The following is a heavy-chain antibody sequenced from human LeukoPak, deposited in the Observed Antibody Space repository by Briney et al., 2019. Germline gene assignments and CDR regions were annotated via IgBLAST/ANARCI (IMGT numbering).Heavy chain of an antibody. Sequence: SVKASCKASRYTFTGYYMHWVRQAPGHGLEWMGWINPNRGGTDYAQKYQGRVTMTRDTAISPTYMELSKLRSGDTAVYYCARDWRAPRIQLWLDAFDIWGQGTMVTVSS. CDR2: INPNRGGT. V-gene: IGHV1-2*02. CDR3: ARDWRAPRIQLWLDAFDI. D-gene: IGHD5-18*01. J-gene: IGHJ3*02. CDR1: RYTFTGYY.